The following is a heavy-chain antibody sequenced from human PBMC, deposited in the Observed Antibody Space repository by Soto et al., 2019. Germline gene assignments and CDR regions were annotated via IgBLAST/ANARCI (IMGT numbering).Heavy chain of an antibody. CDR2: IKQDGSEK. V-gene: IGHV3-7*05. CDR1: GFTFSSYW. J-gene: IGHJ6*02. Sequence: EVQLVESGGGLVQPGGSLRLSCAASGFTFSSYWMSWVRQAPGKGLEWVANIKQDGSEKYYVDSVKGRFTISRDNAKNSLYLQMNSLRDEDTAVYYCASWLDSYYYYGMDVWGQGTTVTVSS. D-gene: IGHD3-9*01. CDR3: ASWLDSYYYYGMDV.